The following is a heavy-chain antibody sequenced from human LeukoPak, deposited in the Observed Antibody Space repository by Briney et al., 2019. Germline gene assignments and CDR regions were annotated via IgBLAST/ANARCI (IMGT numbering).Heavy chain of an antibody. V-gene: IGHV4-59*01. Sequence: SETLSLTCTVSGGSISSYYRSWIRQPPGKGLEWIGYIYYSGSTNYNPSLKSRVTISVDTSKNQFSLKLSSVTAADTAVYYCATTFGAQLGNYYGMDAWGQGTTVTVSS. D-gene: IGHD6-6*01. CDR1: GGSISSYY. CDR3: ATTFGAQLGNYYGMDA. CDR2: IYYSGST. J-gene: IGHJ6*02.